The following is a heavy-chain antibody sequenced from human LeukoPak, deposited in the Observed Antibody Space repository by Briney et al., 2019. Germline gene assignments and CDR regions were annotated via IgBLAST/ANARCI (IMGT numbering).Heavy chain of an antibody. CDR2: IYSGGST. D-gene: IGHD3-10*01. CDR3: AREEDYYGSGSKYYYYYGMDV. Sequence: SGGSLRLSCAASGFTVSSNYMSWVRRAPGKGLEWVSVIYSGGSTYYADSVKGRFTISRDNSKNTLYLQMNSLRAEDTAVYYCAREEDYYGSGSKYYYYYGMDVWGQGTTVTVSS. CDR1: GFTVSSNY. V-gene: IGHV3-66*01. J-gene: IGHJ6*02.